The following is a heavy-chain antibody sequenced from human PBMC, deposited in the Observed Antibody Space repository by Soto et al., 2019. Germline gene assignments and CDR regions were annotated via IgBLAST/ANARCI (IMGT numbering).Heavy chain of an antibody. CDR2: ISDRGVDT. D-gene: IGHD4-17*01. V-gene: IGHV3-23*01. CDR1: GFSFSSLA. Sequence: GGSLRLSCAASGFSFSSLAMSWVRQAPGKGLEWVSSISDRGVDTLYADSVKGRFTISRDNSRNTLYLQVNSLRAEDTAVYYCAKDQTGVTIFDYWGQGTLVTVSS. J-gene: IGHJ4*02. CDR3: AKDQTGVTIFDY.